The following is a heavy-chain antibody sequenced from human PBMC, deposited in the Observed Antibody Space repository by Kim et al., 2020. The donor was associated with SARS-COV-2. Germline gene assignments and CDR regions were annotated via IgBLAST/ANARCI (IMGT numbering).Heavy chain of an antibody. CDR1: GFTFSAHA. V-gene: IGHV3-30*04. D-gene: IGHD2-15*01. CDR2: IAHDGSHI. CDR3: LAEIGGRSFDH. Sequence: GGSLRLSCAASGFTFSAHALNWVRQAPGKGLEWVALIAHDGSHISYPDSVKGRFIISRDNTKSTLYLQMNSLRPEDTAVYYCLAEIGGRSFDHRGQGTL. J-gene: IGHJ4*02.